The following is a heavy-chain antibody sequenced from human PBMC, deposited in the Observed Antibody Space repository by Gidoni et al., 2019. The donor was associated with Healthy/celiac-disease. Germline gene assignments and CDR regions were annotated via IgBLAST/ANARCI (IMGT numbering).Heavy chain of an antibody. CDR1: GFTVSSNY. Sequence: EVQLVESGGGLIQPGGSLRLSCAASGFTVSSNYMSWVRQAPGKGLEWVSVIYSGGSTYYADSVKGRFTISRDNSKNTLYLQMNSLRAEDTAVYYCARAWGDHGAHGMDVWGQGTTVTVSS. CDR2: IYSGGST. D-gene: IGHD1-26*01. CDR3: ARAWGDHGAHGMDV. V-gene: IGHV3-53*01. J-gene: IGHJ6*02.